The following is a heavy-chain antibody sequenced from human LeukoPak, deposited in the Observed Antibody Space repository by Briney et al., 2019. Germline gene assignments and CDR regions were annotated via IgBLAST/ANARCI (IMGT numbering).Heavy chain of an antibody. J-gene: IGHJ4*02. CDR3: AKQSVVITTSINY. V-gene: IGHV3-23*01. CDR1: GFASGSEA. Sequence: GGSLRLSCAVSGFASGSEAMSWVRQSPARGLEWVASISPGGGTTYYADYVKGRFTISRDNSKNTLFLQMNSLRAEDTALYYCAKQSVVITTSINYWGQGTLVTVSS. CDR2: ISPGGGTT. D-gene: IGHD3-22*01.